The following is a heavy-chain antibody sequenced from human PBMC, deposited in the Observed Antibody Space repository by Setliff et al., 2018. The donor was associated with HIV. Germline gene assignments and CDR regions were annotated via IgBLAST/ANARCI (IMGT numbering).Heavy chain of an antibody. CDR2: IWNDGSNK. CDR1: GFTFSNYG. V-gene: IGHV3-30*02. CDR3: AKDTGDNDFWSGYRNYYGMDV. D-gene: IGHD3-3*01. Sequence: HPGGSLRLSCAASGFTFSNYGMHWVRQAPGKGLEWVAVIWNDGSNKYYADSVKGRFTISRDNSKNTLYLEMNSLRAEDTAVYYCAKDTGDNDFWSGYRNYYGMDVWGQGTTVTVSS. J-gene: IGHJ6*02.